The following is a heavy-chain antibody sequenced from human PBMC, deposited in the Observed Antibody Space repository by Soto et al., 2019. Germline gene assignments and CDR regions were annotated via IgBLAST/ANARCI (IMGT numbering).Heavy chain of an antibody. V-gene: IGHV3-23*01. Sequence: GGSLRLSCAASGFTFSNYAMSWVRQAPGKGLEWVSISSASGRSRYHADSVKGRFTISRDNSKNTLYLHMTNLRAEDTAVYYCAKDGNWLDVYFDVWGQGTPVTVSS. D-gene: IGHD6-19*01. CDR3: AKDGNWLDVYFDV. CDR1: GFTFSNYA. CDR2: SSASGRSR. J-gene: IGHJ4*02.